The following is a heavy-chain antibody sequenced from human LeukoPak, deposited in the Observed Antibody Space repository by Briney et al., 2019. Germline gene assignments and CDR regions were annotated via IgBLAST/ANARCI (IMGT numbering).Heavy chain of an antibody. CDR1: GFTFSKVW. Sequence: GGSLRLSCAASGFTFSKVWMSWVRQAPREGLEWVGCIKSKTDGGTIDYAAPVKGRFTISRDDSKDTLFLQMNSLTADDTAVYYCTRDSHGGVDYWGQGTLVTVSS. CDR2: IKSKTDGGTI. J-gene: IGHJ4*02. V-gene: IGHV3-15*01. D-gene: IGHD3-10*01. CDR3: TRDSHGGVDY.